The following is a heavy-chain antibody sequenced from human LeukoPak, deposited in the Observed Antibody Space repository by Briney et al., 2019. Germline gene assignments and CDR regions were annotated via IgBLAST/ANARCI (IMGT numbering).Heavy chain of an antibody. J-gene: IGHJ4*02. CDR2: INPNSGGT. D-gene: IGHD5-12*01. Sequence: ASVKVSCKASGYTFTGYYMHWVRQAPGQGLEWMGWINPNSGGTNYAQKFQGRVTMTRDMSTSTVYMELSSLRSEDTAVYYCARDPPQSGPFVYGGGGPLVPVPS. CDR1: GYTFTGYY. CDR3: ARDPPQSGPFVY. V-gene: IGHV1-2*02.